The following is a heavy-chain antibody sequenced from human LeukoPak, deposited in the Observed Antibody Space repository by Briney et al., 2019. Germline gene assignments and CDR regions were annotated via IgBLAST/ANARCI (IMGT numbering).Heavy chain of an antibody. CDR2: INHSGST. D-gene: IGHD3-22*01. CDR1: GGSFSGYY. CDR3: ARHLYDSSGYYRHYLDY. V-gene: IGHV4-34*01. J-gene: IGHJ4*02. Sequence: SETLSLTCAVYGGSFSGYYWSWIRQPPGKGLEWIGEINHSGSTNYNPSLKSRVTISVDTSKDQFSLKLSSVTAADTAVYYCARHLYDSSGYYRHYLDYWGQGTLVTVSS.